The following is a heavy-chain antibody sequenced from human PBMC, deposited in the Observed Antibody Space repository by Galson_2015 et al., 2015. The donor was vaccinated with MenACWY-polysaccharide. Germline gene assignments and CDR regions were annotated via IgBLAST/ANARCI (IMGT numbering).Heavy chain of an antibody. V-gene: IGHV1-46*01. D-gene: IGHD3-22*01. J-gene: IGHJ4*02. CDR3: ARVVADYYDSSGYFYFGY. CDR1: GYTFTGYY. Sequence: SVKVSCKASGYTFTGYYMHWVRQAPGQGLEWMGIINPSGGSTSYAQKFQGRVTMTRDTSTSTVYMELSSLRSEDTAVYYCARVVADYYDSSGYFYFGYWGQGTLVTVSS. CDR2: INPSGGST.